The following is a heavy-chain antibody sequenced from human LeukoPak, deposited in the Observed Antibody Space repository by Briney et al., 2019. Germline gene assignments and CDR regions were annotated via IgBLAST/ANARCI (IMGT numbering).Heavy chain of an antibody. CDR3: ARDGPLGKLPIDGSGSYFDP. Sequence: SETLSLTCTVSGGSISSYYWSWIRQPAGKGLEWIGRIYTSGSTNYNPSLKSRVTISVDTSKNQFSLKLSSVTAADTAVYYCARDGPLGKLPIDGSGSYFDPWGQGTLVTVSS. D-gene: IGHD3-10*01. V-gene: IGHV4-4*07. CDR1: GGSISSYY. J-gene: IGHJ5*02. CDR2: IYTSGST.